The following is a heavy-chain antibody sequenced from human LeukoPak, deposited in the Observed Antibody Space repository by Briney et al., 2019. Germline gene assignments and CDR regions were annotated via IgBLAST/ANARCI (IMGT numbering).Heavy chain of an antibody. CDR1: GFTFSTYW. Sequence: PGGSLRLSCAASGFTFSTYWMTWVRQAPGKGPEWVANIKEDGSATYYVDSVKGRFTISRDNAKKSLYLQMNSLRAQYTAVYYCAMDIPGYLAYDSWGQGTLVTVSS. J-gene: IGHJ4*02. CDR3: AMDIPGYLAYDS. CDR2: IKEDGSAT. D-gene: IGHD1-1*01. V-gene: IGHV3-7*04.